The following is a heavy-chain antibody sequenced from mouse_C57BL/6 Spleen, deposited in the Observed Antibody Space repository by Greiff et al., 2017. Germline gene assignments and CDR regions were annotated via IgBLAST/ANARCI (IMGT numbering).Heavy chain of an antibody. D-gene: IGHD1-1*01. CDR2: IHPNSGST. J-gene: IGHJ1*03. CDR3: ASFGYYGSSGYFDV. V-gene: IGHV1-64*01. Sequence: QVQLQQPGAELVKPGASVKLSCKASGYTFTSYWMHGVKRRPGQGLEWIGMIHPNSGSTNYNEKFKSKATLTVDKSSSTAYMQLSSLTSEDSAVYYCASFGYYGSSGYFDVWGTGTTVTVSS. CDR1: GYTFTSYW.